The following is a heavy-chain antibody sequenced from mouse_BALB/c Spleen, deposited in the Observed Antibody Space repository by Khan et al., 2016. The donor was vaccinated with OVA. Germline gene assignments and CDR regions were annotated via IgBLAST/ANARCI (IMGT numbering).Heavy chain of an antibody. Sequence: EVELVESGGDLVQPGGSLKLSCAASGFTFSSYTMSWVRQTPEKRLEWVAFITKGGGNTYYPDTVKGRFIVSRENAKNTLYLQMNSMKSEATAMYYCTGPSTTEYYYVMDFWGQGTSLTVSS. CDR2: ITKGGGNT. D-gene: IGHD1-1*01. CDR1: GFTFSSYT. J-gene: IGHJ4*01. V-gene: IGHV5-12-2*01. CDR3: TGPSTTEYYYVMDF.